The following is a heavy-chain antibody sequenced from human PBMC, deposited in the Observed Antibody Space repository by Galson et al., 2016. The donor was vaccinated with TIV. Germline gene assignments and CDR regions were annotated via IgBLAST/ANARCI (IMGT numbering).Heavy chain of an antibody. V-gene: IGHV1-2*04. CDR1: GYTFTGYY. CDR2: INPNSGDT. Sequence: CKAPGYTFTGYYLHWVRQAPGQGLEWMGWINPNSGDTHYAENFQGWVTMTRDTSITTAYMELTRLKFDDTAVFYCARGLGKYTGTYSWWTYSGAMEVWGQGTTFTVS. J-gene: IGHJ6*02. D-gene: IGHD1-26*01. CDR3: ARGLGKYTGTYSWWTYSGAMEV.